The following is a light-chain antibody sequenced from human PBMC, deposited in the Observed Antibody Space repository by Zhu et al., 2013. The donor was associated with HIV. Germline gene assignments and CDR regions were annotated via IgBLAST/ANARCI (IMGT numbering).Light chain of an antibody. V-gene: IGLV1-51*01. CDR2: DNN. CDR1: SSNIEDNY. Sequence: QSVLTQPPSVSAAPGQKVTISCSGGSSNIEDNYVCWYQHLPGKAPKFLIYDNNKRFSGIPDRFSGSKSGTSATLTITGLQTGDEGDYYCSTWDNSLRAWVFGGGTKLTVL. J-gene: IGLJ3*02. CDR3: STWDNSLRAWV.